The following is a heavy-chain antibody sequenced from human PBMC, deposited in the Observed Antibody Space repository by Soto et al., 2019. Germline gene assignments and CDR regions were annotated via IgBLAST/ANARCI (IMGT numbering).Heavy chain of an antibody. CDR2: IDASGGTI. J-gene: IGHJ4*02. V-gene: IGHV3-48*03. Sequence: EVHLVESGGTLVQPGGSLRLSCAASGFTFSGYEMNWVRQAPGKGLEWISYIDASGGTIHYTDSVKGRFTISRDNAKNSLYLQMDSLGVEDTAIYYCTREPNEDPAMDFDYWGRGTLVTVSS. D-gene: IGHD5-18*01. CDR3: TREPNEDPAMDFDY. CDR1: GFTFSGYE.